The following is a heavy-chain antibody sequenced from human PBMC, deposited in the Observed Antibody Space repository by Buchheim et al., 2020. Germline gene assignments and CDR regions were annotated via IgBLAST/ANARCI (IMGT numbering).Heavy chain of an antibody. CDR3: ARGDSGRYLVDY. CDR1: GYTFTSNY. Sequence: QVQLVQSGAEVKKPGASVKVSCKASGYTFTSNYMHWVRQAPGQGLEWMGILNPTGGSTSYAQKFQDRVPMTRDTPTSTLYMELSSLRSEDTAVYYCARGDSGRYLVDYWGQGTL. CDR2: LNPTGGST. J-gene: IGHJ4*02. V-gene: IGHV1-46*01. D-gene: IGHD1-26*01.